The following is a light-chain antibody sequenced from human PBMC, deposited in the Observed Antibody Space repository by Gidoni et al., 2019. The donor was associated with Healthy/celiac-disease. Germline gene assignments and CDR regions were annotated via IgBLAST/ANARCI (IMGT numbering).Light chain of an antibody. CDR1: QSVGSN. CDR3: QQYNNWPPWT. CDR2: GAA. J-gene: IGKJ1*01. V-gene: IGKV3-15*01. Sequence: EIVMTKSPATLSVSPGEKATLSCRASQSVGSNLAWYPQQTGQAPRLLIYGAATRATGIPARLSGSGSGTEYTLTISSLQSEDFAVYYCQQYNNWPPWTFGQGTKVEIK.